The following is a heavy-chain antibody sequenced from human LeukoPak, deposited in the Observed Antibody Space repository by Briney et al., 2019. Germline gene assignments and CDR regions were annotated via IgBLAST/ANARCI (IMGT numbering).Heavy chain of an antibody. CDR1: GGSFSISNYY. D-gene: IGHD6-13*01. Sequence: PSETLSLTCTVSGGSFSISNYYWTWIRQPPGKGLEWVSSISSTTGVTYYAGSVKGRVTISRDNAQNSLFLQMNSLRAEDTAVYYCSREVYSKKSWDGLDLWGQGTMVTVSS. CDR2: ISSTTGVT. CDR3: SREVYSKKSWDGLDL. V-gene: IGHV3-21*01. J-gene: IGHJ3*01.